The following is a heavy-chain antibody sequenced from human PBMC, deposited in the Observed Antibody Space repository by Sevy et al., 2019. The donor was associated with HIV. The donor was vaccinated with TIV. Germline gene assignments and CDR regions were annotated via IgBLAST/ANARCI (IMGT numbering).Heavy chain of an antibody. V-gene: IGHV3-9*01. D-gene: IGHD3-16*01. CDR1: GFTFDDYG. CDR3: AKGGGGWLGEAVDI. J-gene: IGHJ3*02. Sequence: GGSLRLSCAASGFTFDDYGIHWVRQAPGKGLEWVSGISWNSGNIDYADSVKCRFTISRDNAKNSLFLQGNSLRAEDTALYDSAKGGGGWLGEAVDIWGQGTMVTVSS. CDR2: ISWNSGNI.